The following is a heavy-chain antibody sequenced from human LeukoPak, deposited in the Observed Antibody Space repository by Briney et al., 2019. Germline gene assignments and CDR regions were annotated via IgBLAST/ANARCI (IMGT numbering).Heavy chain of an antibody. D-gene: IGHD2-2*01. CDR3: ARVGLGSCSSTTCYGRAFDI. CDR2: INPNSGGI. CDR1: GYTFSGYY. J-gene: IGHJ3*02. V-gene: IGHV1-2*02. Sequence: ASLKVSCKASGYTFSGYYMHWVRQAPGQGLEWMGWINPNSGGINYAQKFQGRVTMTRDTSISTAYMELSRLRSDDTAVYYCARVGLGSCSSTTCYGRAFDIWGQGTMVTVFS.